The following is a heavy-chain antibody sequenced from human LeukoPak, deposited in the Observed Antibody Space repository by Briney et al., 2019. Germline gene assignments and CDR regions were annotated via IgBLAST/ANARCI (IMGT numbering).Heavy chain of an antibody. Sequence: ASVKVSCKASGYTFTSYGISWVRQAPGQGLEWMGWISAYNGNTNYAQKLQGRVTMTTDTSTSTAYMELRSLRSDDTAVYYCARDVKNTAMVAYYYMDVWGKGTTVTVSS. J-gene: IGHJ6*03. CDR2: ISAYNGNT. D-gene: IGHD5-18*01. CDR3: ARDVKNTAMVAYYYMDV. V-gene: IGHV1-18*01. CDR1: GYTFTSYG.